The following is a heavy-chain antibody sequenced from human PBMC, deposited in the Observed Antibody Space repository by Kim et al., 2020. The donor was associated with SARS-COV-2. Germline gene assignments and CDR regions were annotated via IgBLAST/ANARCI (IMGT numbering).Heavy chain of an antibody. J-gene: IGHJ6*02. D-gene: IGHD3-9*01. Sequence: SETLSLTCTVSGGSISSGNYYWSGIRQPAGKGLEWIGRIFSSGTTNYNPSLKSRVTISVDTSKNQFSLKMSSVTATDTAVYYCATSLYDILTGYGMDVWGQGTTVTVSS. V-gene: IGHV4-61*02. CDR2: IFSSGTT. CDR3: ATSLYDILTGYGMDV. CDR1: GGSISSGNYY.